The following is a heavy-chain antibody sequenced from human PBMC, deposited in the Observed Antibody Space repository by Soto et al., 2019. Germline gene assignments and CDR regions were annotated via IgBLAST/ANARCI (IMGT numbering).Heavy chain of an antibody. CDR1: GGSISSYY. J-gene: IGHJ5*02. CDR3: ARDLYLGSGSYYHWFDP. CDR2: IYYSGST. D-gene: IGHD3-10*01. Sequence: SETLSLTCTVSGGSISSYYLSWIRQPPGKGLEWIGYIYYSGSTNYNPSLKSRVTISVDTSKNQFSLKLSSVTAADTAVYYCARDLYLGSGSYYHWFDPWGQGTLVTVSS. V-gene: IGHV4-59*01.